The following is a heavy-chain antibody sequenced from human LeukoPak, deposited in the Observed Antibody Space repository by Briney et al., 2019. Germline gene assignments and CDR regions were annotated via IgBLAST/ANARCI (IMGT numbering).Heavy chain of an antibody. CDR1: GLPFNNYG. V-gene: IGHV3-33*01. CDR3: LTDRGY. Sequence: PGTSLRLSCVASGLPFNNYGIHWVRQAPGKGLEWVATVWHDGSNKFYADFVKGRFIISRDNSKNTVDAQINSLRVEDTAVYYCLTDRGYWGQGTLVTVSS. J-gene: IGHJ4*02. CDR2: VWHDGSNK.